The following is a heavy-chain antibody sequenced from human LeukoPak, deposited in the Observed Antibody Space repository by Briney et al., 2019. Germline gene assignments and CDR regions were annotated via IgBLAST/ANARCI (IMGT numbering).Heavy chain of an antibody. CDR2: IYHSGST. Sequence: PSETLSLTCTVSGYSTSSGYYWGWIRQPPGKGLEWIGSIYHSGSTYYNPSLKSRVTISVDTSKNQFSLKLSSVTAADTAVYYCARDRYDSSGWWDFDYWGQGTLVTVSS. J-gene: IGHJ4*02. CDR1: GYSTSSGYY. CDR3: ARDRYDSSGWWDFDY. D-gene: IGHD3-22*01. V-gene: IGHV4-38-2*02.